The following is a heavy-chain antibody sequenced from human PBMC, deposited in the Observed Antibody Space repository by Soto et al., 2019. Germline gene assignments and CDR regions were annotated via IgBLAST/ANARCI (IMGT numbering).Heavy chain of an antibody. CDR1: GFTFSSYG. CDR3: AKDSNSRVRYFDWLSPFDY. J-gene: IGHJ4*02. CDR2: ISYDGSNK. Sequence: GGSLRLSCAASGFTFSSYGMHWVRQAPGKGLEWVAVISYDGSNKYYADSVKGRFTISRDNSKNTLYLQMNSLRAEDTAVYYCAKDSNSRVRYFDWLSPFDYWGQGTLVTVSS. V-gene: IGHV3-30*18. D-gene: IGHD3-9*01.